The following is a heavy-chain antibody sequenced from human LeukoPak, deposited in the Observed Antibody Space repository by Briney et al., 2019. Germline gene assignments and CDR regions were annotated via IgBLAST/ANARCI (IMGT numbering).Heavy chain of an antibody. CDR1: GGSISSYY. J-gene: IGHJ6*02. CDR3: ARHHASYYYYGMDV. Sequence: SETLSLTCTVSGGSISSYYWSWIRQPPGKGLEWIGYIYYSGSTDYNPSLKSRVTISVDTSKNQFSLKLSSVTAADTAVYYCARHHASYYYYGMDVWGQGTTVTVSS. V-gene: IGHV4-59*08. CDR2: IYYSGST.